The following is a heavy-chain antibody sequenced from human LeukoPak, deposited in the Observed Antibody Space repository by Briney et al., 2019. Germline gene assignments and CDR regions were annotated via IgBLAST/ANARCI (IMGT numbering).Heavy chain of an antibody. CDR1: GFTLNTFA. CDR2: IGISAPST. J-gene: IGHJ4*02. Sequence: PGGSLRLSCAASGFTLNTFASSWVRQAPGKGLEWVSGIGISAPSTHYADSVKGRFTISRDDSKNTMSLEMNSLRAEDTAIYYCARGGIAVAGLDYWGQGALVTVSS. D-gene: IGHD6-19*01. V-gene: IGHV3-23*01. CDR3: ARGGIAVAGLDY.